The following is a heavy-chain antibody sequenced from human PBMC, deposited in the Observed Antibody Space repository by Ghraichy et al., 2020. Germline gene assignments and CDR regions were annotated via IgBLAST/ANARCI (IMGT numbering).Heavy chain of an antibody. V-gene: IGHV4-34*01. CDR2: INHSGST. D-gene: IGHD7-27*01. CDR3: ARMKKAELGSRPFDY. Sequence: SETLSLTCAVYGGSFSGYYWSWIRQPPGKGLEWIGEINHSGSTNYNPSLKSRVTISVDTSKNQFSLKLSSVTAADTAVYYCARMKKAELGSRPFDYWGQGTLVTVSS. CDR1: GGSFSGYY. J-gene: IGHJ4*02.